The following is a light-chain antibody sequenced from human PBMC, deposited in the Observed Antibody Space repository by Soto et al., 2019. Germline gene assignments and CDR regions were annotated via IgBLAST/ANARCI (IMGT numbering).Light chain of an antibody. CDR1: SSNIGSNT. Sequence: QAVVPQPPSASGTPGQRVTISCAGSSSNIGSNTVHWYQQLPGTAHKLLIYRNNQRPSGVPDRFSGSKSGPSASRAISGLESEYEADYYCASWDDSLNGVVFGGGTKLTVL. J-gene: IGLJ2*01. V-gene: IGLV1-44*01. CDR2: RNN. CDR3: ASWDDSLNGVV.